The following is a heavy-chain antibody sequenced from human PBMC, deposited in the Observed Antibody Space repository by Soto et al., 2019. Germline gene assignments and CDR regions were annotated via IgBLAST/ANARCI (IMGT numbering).Heavy chain of an antibody. V-gene: IGHV1-69*13. J-gene: IGHJ6*02. CDR2: IIPTFAAP. D-gene: IGHD2-15*01. Sequence: SVKVSCKASGGTFSSFAISWVRQAPGQGLEWVGAIIPTFAAPAYAQSLQGRVTITADESTSTAYMELSSLRSEDTAVYYCARASGRYCSGGSCYSNYYYGMDVWGQGTTVTVSS. CDR3: ARASGRYCSGGSCYSNYYYGMDV. CDR1: GGTFSSFA.